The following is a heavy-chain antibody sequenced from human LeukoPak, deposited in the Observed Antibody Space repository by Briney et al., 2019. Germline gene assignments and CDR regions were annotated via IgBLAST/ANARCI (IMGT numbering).Heavy chain of an antibody. CDR1: GYTFTSYD. CDR3: ARTNYYDFWSGYPAGYYYYMDV. D-gene: IGHD3-3*01. CDR2: MNPNSGNT. V-gene: IGHV1-8*03. J-gene: IGHJ6*03. Sequence: ASVKVSCKASGYTFTSYDINWVRQATGRGLEWMGWMNPNSGNTGYAQKFQGRVTITRNTSISTAYMELSSLRSEDTAVYYCARTNYYDFWSGYPAGYYYYMDVWGKGTTVTVSS.